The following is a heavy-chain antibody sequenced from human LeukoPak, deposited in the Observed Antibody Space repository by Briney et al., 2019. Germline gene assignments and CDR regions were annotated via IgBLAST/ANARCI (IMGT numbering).Heavy chain of an antibody. J-gene: IGHJ4*02. CDR2: IYYSGST. D-gene: IGHD3-3*01. V-gene: IGHV4-59*01. CDR3: ARDIKDDFWSGYFDY. Sequence: PSETLSLTCTVSGGSISSYYWSWFRQPPGKGLEWIGYIYYSGSTNYNPSLKSRVTISVDTSKNLFSLKLSSVTAADTAVYYCARDIKDDFWSGYFDYWGQGTLVTVSS. CDR1: GGSISSYY.